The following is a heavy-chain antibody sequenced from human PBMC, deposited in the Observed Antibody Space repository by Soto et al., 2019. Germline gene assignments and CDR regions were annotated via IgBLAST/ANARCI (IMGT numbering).Heavy chain of an antibody. CDR2: IYSGGST. CDR1: GGFVNSDTHS. J-gene: IGHJ6*02. V-gene: IGHV4-61*01. Sequence: SETLSLTCTVSGGFVNSDTHSWSWIRQTPGKRLEWIGFIYSGGSTKNPSLRSRVTMSVDTSKNQFSLKLRSVIVADTAVYHCARFVRSCSATTCSTRANVWGQGITVTVSS. D-gene: IGHD2-2*01. CDR3: ARFVRSCSATTCSTRANV.